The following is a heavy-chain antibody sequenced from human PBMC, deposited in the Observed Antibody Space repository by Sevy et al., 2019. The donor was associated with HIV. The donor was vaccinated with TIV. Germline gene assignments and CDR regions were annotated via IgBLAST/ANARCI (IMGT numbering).Heavy chain of an antibody. CDR1: GGSISSGSSY. CDR2: IYTSGST. D-gene: IGHD6-13*01. J-gene: IGHJ4*02. CDR3: ARNNEQLVPYFDY. V-gene: IGHV4-61*02. Sequence: SETLSLTCTVSGGSISSGSSYWSWIRQPAGKGLEWIGRIYTSGSTNYNPSLKSRVTISVDTSKNQFSLKLSSVTAADTAVYYCARNNEQLVPYFDYWGQGTLVTVSS.